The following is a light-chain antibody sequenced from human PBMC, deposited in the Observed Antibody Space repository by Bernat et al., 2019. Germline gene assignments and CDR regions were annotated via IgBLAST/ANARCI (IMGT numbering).Light chain of an antibody. J-gene: IGKJ4*01. CDR3: QQYGSSPLT. V-gene: IGKV3-20*01. Sequence: EIVLTQSPGTLSLSPGQRATLSCRASQSVTSYLAWYQQKPGQAPRLLIYGASSRATGIPDRFGGSGSGTYFTLTISSLEPEDFAVYYCQQYGSSPLTFGGGTQVEIK. CDR2: GAS. CDR1: QSVTSY.